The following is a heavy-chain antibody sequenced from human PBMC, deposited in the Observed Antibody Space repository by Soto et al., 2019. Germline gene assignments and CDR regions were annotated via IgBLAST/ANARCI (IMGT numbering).Heavy chain of an antibody. CDR3: ALGTPFFIHV. V-gene: IGHV4-59*12. J-gene: IGHJ6*02. CDR1: GDPTSDYY. CDR2: IYHSAST. D-gene: IGHD2-15*01. Sequence: PSETLSLTCSVSGDPTSDYYWSWIRQPPWKGLERIGYIYHSASTYYNPSLTSRVTISVDTSKNQFSLKLRSLTAADTAVYYCALGTPFFIHVWGQGTTVTVSS.